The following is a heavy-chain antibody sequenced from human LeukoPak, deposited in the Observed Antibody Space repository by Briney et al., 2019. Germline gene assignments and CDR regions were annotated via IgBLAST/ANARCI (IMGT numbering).Heavy chain of an antibody. CDR3: ARRKGTSGWSWGSPYYFDY. CDR2: INHSGST. Sequence: SETLSLTCAVYGGSFSGYYWSWIRQPPGKGLEWIGEINHSGSTNYNPSLKSRVTISVDTSKNQFSLKLSSVTAADMAVYYCARRKGTSGWSWGSPYYFDYWGQGTLVTVSS. V-gene: IGHV4-34*01. D-gene: IGHD6-19*01. J-gene: IGHJ4*02. CDR1: GGSFSGYY.